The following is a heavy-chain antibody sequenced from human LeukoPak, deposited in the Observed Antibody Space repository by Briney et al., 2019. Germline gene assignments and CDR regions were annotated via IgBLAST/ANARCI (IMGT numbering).Heavy chain of an antibody. CDR3: VRDYYGSGSYPPFDP. J-gene: IGHJ5*02. V-gene: IGHV1-2*02. Sequence: GASVKVSCKASGYTFTGYYMHWVRQAPGQGLEWMGWINPNSGGTHYAQNFQGRVTMTTDTSISTAYMDLSSLRSDDTAIYYCVRDYYGSGSYPPFDPWGQGTLVTVSS. CDR1: GYTFTGYY. CDR2: INPNSGGT. D-gene: IGHD3-10*01.